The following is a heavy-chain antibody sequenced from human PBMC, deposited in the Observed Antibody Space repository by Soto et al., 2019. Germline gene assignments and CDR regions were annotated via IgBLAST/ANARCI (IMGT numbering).Heavy chain of an antibody. CDR3: ARDGQSLAPYALDV. V-gene: IGHV3-33*01. J-gene: IGHJ6*02. CDR2: IWYDGSNK. CDR1: GFTFSGHA. D-gene: IGHD6-19*01. Sequence: QVQVVESGGGVVQPGRSLRLSCTASGFTFSGHAMHWVRQPPGKGLEWVAQIWYDGSNKYYADSVKGRFTISRDNSKNTLYVPMDSLRVEDTAVYYCARDGQSLAPYALDVWGQGTSVTVSS.